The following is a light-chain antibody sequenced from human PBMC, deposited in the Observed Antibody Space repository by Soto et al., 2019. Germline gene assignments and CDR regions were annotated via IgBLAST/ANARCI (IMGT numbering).Light chain of an antibody. CDR2: SAS. J-gene: IGKJ4*01. CDR3: QQRTNWPPT. Sequence: EILLTQSPATLSLSPGERATLSCRASQNVSNDLVWYLQKPGQAPSLLIFSASNRATGIPARFSGSGSGNDFTLTISSLEPEVFAVYYCQQRTNWPPTFGGGTKVEFK. V-gene: IGKV3-11*01. CDR1: QNVSND.